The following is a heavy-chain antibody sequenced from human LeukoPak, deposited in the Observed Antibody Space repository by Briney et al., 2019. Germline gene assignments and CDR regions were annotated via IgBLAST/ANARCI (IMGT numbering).Heavy chain of an antibody. CDR1: GFSFSIHA. Sequence: GGSLRLSCAASGFSFSIHAMHWVRQAPGKGLEWVAVILYDGSEKYYADSVKGRFTISRDNSKNTLYLQMNSLRAEDTAVYYCAKRGSGGYSDFDYWGQGTLVTVSS. D-gene: IGHD2-2*02. CDR2: ILYDGSEK. V-gene: IGHV3-30*18. J-gene: IGHJ4*02. CDR3: AKRGSGGYSDFDY.